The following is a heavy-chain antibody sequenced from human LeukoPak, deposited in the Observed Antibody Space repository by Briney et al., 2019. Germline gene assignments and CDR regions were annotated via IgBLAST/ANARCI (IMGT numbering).Heavy chain of an antibody. CDR2: IYSSGST. CDR1: GGSISSGSFS. D-gene: IGHD6-19*01. V-gene: IGHV4-61*02. J-gene: IGHJ4*02. CDR3: ARDDWQSLAIDY. Sequence: SQTLSLTCTVSGGSISSGSFSWSWIRQPAGKGLEWIGRIYSSGSTSYNSSLKSRVTISVDTSKNQFSLRLSSVTAADTAVYYCARDDWQSLAIDYWGQGTLVTVSS.